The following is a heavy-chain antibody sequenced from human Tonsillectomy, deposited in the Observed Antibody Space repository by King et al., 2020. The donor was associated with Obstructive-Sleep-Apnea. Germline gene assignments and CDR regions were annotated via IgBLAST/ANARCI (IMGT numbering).Heavy chain of an antibody. D-gene: IGHD6-13*01. J-gene: IGHJ4*02. CDR2: ISYDGSNK. Sequence: VQLVESGGGVVQPGRSLRLSCAASGFTFSSYGMHWVRQAPGKGLEWVAVISYDGSNKDYADSVKGRFTISRDNSKNTLYLQMNSLRVEDTAVYYCTKDCNIAAAGGLFDYGGQGTLVTVSS. CDR3: TKDCNIAAAGGLFDY. V-gene: IGHV3-30*18. CDR1: GFTFSSYG.